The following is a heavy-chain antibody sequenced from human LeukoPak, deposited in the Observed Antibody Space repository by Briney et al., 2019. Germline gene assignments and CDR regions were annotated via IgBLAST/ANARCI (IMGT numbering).Heavy chain of an antibody. CDR2: ISSSSSYI. J-gene: IGHJ5*02. V-gene: IGHV3-21*01. D-gene: IGHD3-22*01. CDR3: ARQEYYYDSSGYYYRRWFDP. CDR1: GFTFSSYS. Sequence: PGGPLRLSCAASGFTFSSYSMNWVRQAPGKGLEWVSSISSSSSYIYYADSVKGRFTISRDNAKNSLYLQMNSLRAEDTAVYYCARQEYYYDSSGYYYRRWFDPWGQGTLVTVSS.